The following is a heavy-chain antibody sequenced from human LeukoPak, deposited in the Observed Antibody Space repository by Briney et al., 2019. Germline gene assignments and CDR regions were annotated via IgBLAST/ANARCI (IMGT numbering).Heavy chain of an antibody. J-gene: IGHJ4*02. CDR2: ISHDGSNK. V-gene: IGHV3-30-3*01. D-gene: IGHD6-19*01. Sequence: GRSLRLSCAASGFMFSSDAMHWVRQAPGKGLEWVAVISHDGSNKYYADSEKGRITISRDNSKNMLYLEMSSLRAEDTAVYYCARGSQWLDSWFDCWGQGTLVTVSS. CDR1: GFMFSSDA. CDR3: ARGSQWLDSWFDC.